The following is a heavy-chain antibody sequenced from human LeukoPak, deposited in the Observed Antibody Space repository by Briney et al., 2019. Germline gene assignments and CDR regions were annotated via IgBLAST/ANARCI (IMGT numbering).Heavy chain of an antibody. CDR2: IKQDGSEK. CDR1: GFTFSSYW. D-gene: IGHD3-9*01. CDR3: ARGYYDILTGYLPPDY. V-gene: IGHV3-7*03. Sequence: PGGSLRLSCAASGFTFSSYWMSWVRQAPGKGLEWVANIKQDGSEKYYVDSVKGRFTISRDNAKNSLYLQMNSLRAEDTAVYYCARGYYDILTGYLPPDYWGQGTLVTVSS. J-gene: IGHJ4*02.